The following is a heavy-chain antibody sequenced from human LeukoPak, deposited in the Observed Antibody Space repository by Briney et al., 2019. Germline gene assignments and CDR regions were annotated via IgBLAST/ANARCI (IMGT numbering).Heavy chain of an antibody. CDR1: GFTFSSYG. V-gene: IGHV3-30*03. J-gene: IGHJ4*02. CDR3: ARAGGSTVSHSDY. Sequence: PGRSLSLSCAASGFTFSSYGMHWVRQAPGKGLEWVAVISYDGSNKYYADSVKGRFTISRDNSKNSLHLQMNSLRAEDTAVYYCARAGGSTVSHSDYWGQGTLVTVSS. CDR2: ISYDGSNK. D-gene: IGHD4-17*01.